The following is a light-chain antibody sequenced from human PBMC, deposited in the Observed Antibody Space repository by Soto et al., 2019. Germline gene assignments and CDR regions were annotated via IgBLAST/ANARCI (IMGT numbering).Light chain of an antibody. CDR1: SSDVGGYKY. Sequence: QSVLTHPPSASGSPGQSVTISCTGTSSDVGGYKYVSWYQQHPGKAPKLMIYEVSKRPSGVPDRFSGSKSGNTASLTVSGLQAEDEADYYCSSYAGSNNPVFGGGTKLTVL. J-gene: IGLJ2*01. V-gene: IGLV2-8*01. CDR3: SSYAGSNNPV. CDR2: EVS.